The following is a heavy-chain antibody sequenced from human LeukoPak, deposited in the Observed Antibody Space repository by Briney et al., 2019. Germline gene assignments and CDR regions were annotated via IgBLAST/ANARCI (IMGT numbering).Heavy chain of an antibody. CDR3: ARGTCSSTSCYGFDY. J-gene: IGHJ4*02. Sequence: PGGSLRLSCAASGFTFSDYYMSWIRQAPGKGLEWVSYISSSSSYTNYADSVKGRFPISRDNAKNSLYLQMNSLRAEDTAVYYCARGTCSSTSCYGFDYWGQGTLVTVSS. CDR2: ISSSSSYT. D-gene: IGHD2-2*01. CDR1: GFTFSDYY. V-gene: IGHV3-11*05.